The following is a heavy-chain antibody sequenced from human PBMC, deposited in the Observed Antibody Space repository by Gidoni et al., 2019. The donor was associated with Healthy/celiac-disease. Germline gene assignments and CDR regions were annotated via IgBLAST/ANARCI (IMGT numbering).Heavy chain of an antibody. V-gene: IGHV4-39*01. CDR3: ARHGGHLGYYDSSGYYVDY. CDR2: IYYSGST. Sequence: ETLSLTCTVSGGSISSSSYYWGWIRQPPGKGLEWIGSIYYSGSTYYNPSLKSRVTISVDTSKNQFSLKLSSVTAADTAVYYCARHGGHLGYYDSSGYYVDYWGQGTLVTVSS. D-gene: IGHD3-22*01. CDR1: GGSISSSSYY. J-gene: IGHJ4*02.